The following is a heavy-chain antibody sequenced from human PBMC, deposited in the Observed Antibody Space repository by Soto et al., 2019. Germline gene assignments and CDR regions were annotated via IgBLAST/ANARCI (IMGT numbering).Heavy chain of an antibody. CDR1: GGTFSSNA. D-gene: IGHD3-10*01. J-gene: IGHJ6*02. CDR3: ARDKAGRRFGELLGGMDV. V-gene: IGHV1-69*13. CDR2: IIPIFGTA. Sequence: ASVKVSCKASGGTFSSNAISWVRQAPGQGLEWMGGIIPIFGTANYAQKFQGRVTITADESTSTAYMELSSLRSEDTAVYYCARDKAGRRFGELLGGMDVWGHGTTVTVSS.